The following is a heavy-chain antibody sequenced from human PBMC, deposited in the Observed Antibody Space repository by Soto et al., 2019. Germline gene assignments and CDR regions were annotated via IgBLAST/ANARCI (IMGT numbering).Heavy chain of an antibody. CDR1: GGSISSSSYY. CDR3: CSGVVISNFDY. CDR2: IYYSGST. J-gene: IGHJ4*02. V-gene: IGHV4-39*01. Sequence: QLQLQESGPGLVKPSETLSLTCTVSGGSISSSSYYWGWIRQPPGKGLEWIGSIYYSGSTYYNPSLKSRVTISVDTSKNQFSLKLSSVTAADTAVYYGCSGVVISNFDYWGQGTLVTVSS. D-gene: IGHD3-3*01.